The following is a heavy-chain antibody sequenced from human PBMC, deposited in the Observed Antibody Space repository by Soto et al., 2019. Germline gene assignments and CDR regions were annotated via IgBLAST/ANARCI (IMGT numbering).Heavy chain of an antibody. Sequence: QVLLQESGPGLVKPSQTLSLTCTVSGGSISSGDYYWSWIRQPPGKGLEWIGYISYSGSTYYNPSLKSRVTISXXTXKXLFSLKLTSVTAADTAVYYCARVNRGTWKTGLGFDCWGLGTLVTVSS. CDR3: ARVNRGTWKTGLGFDC. CDR2: ISYSGST. D-gene: IGHD1-1*01. CDR1: GGSISSGDYY. J-gene: IGHJ4*02. V-gene: IGHV4-30-4*01.